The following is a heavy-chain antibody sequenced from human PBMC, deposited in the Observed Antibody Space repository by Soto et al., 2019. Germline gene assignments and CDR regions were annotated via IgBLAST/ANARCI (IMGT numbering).Heavy chain of an antibody. J-gene: IGHJ4*02. CDR2: ISYDGSNK. D-gene: IGHD6-6*01. CDR1: GFTFSSYG. CDR3: AKGIVSSSPHFDY. V-gene: IGHV3-30*18. Sequence: GGSLRLSCAASGFTFSSYGMHWVRQAPGKGLEWVAVISYDGSNKYYADSVKGRFTISRDNSKNTLYLQMNSLRAEDTAVYYCAKGIVSSSPHFDYWGQGTLVTVSS.